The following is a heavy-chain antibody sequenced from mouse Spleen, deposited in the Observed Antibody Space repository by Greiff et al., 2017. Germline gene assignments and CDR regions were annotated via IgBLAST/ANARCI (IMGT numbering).Heavy chain of an antibody. V-gene: IGHV1-20*01. Sequence: EVQRVESGPELVKPGDSVKISCKASGYSFTGYFMNWVMQSHGKSLEWIGRINPYNGDTFYNQKFKGKATLTVDKSSSTAHMELRSLTSEDSAVYYCARTAYYGSSHWYFDVWGTGTTVTVSS. CDR2: INPYNGDT. J-gene: IGHJ1*03. CDR3: ARTAYYGSSHWYFDV. CDR1: GYSFTGYF. D-gene: IGHD1-1*01.